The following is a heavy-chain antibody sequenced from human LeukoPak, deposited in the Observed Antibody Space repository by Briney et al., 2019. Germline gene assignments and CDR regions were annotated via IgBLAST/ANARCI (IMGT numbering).Heavy chain of an antibody. Sequence: GGSLRLSCAASGFTFSSYGMHSVRQAPGKGLEWVAVISYDGGNKYYADSVKGRFTISRDDSKNTLYLQMNSLRAEDTAVYYCAKDKTGYFDYWGQGTLVTVSS. CDR2: ISYDGGNK. D-gene: IGHD3-9*01. CDR3: AKDKTGYFDY. CDR1: GFTFSSYG. J-gene: IGHJ4*02. V-gene: IGHV3-30*18.